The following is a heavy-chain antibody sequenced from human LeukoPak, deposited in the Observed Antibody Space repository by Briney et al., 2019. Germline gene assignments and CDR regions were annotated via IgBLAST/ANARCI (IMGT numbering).Heavy chain of an antibody. CDR2: INHSGST. Sequence: PSETLSLTCAVYGGSFSGYYWSWIRQPPGKGLEWIGEINHSGSTNYNPSLKSRVAISVDTSKNQFSLKLSSVTAADTAVYYCARRDGSSGWYLGRNFDYWGQGTLVTVSS. J-gene: IGHJ4*02. D-gene: IGHD6-19*01. CDR1: GGSFSGYY. V-gene: IGHV4-34*01. CDR3: ARRDGSSGWYLGRNFDY.